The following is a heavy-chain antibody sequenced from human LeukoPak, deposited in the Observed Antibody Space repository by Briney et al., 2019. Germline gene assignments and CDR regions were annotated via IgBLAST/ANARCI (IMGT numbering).Heavy chain of an antibody. Sequence: GASVKVSCKASGYTFTSYGISWVRQAPGQGLEWMGRINPNSGGTNYAQKFQGRVTMTRDTSISTAYMELSRLRSDDTAVYYCARVGQVGAIPFDYWGQGTLVTVSS. CDR2: INPNSGGT. V-gene: IGHV1-2*06. D-gene: IGHD1-26*01. J-gene: IGHJ4*02. CDR3: ARVGQVGAIPFDY. CDR1: GYTFTSYG.